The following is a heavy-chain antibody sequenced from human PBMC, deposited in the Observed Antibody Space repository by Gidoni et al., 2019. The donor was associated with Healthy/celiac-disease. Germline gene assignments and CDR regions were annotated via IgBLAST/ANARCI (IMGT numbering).Heavy chain of an antibody. CDR2: ISYDGRNK. CDR3: ARDAGTTYAFDI. CDR1: GFTFSSYA. Sequence: QVQLVESGGGVVQPGRSLRLSCAASGFTFSSYAMHWVRQAPGKGLEWVAIISYDGRNKYYADSVKGRFTISRDNSKNTLYLQMNSLRAEDTAVYYCARDAGTTYAFDIWGQGTMVTVSS. D-gene: IGHD1-7*01. V-gene: IGHV3-30*04. J-gene: IGHJ3*02.